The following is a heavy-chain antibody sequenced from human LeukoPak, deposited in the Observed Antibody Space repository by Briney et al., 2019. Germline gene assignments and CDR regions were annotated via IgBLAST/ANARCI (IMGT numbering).Heavy chain of an antibody. CDR1: GYTFTSYA. J-gene: IGHJ5*02. CDR2: INAGNGNT. Sequence: RASVKVSCTASGYTFTSYAMHWVRQAPGQRLEWMGWINAGNGNTKYSQKFQGRVTITRDTSTSTAYMELRSLRSDDTAVYYCARGGTVAENWFNPWGQGTLVTVSS. CDR3: ARGGTVAENWFNP. D-gene: IGHD6-13*01. V-gene: IGHV1-3*01.